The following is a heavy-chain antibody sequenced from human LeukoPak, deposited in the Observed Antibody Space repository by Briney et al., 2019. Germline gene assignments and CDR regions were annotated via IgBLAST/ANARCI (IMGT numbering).Heavy chain of an antibody. V-gene: IGHV3-11*01. CDR2: ITTNGAST. CDR3: ARVGLDNTGWHISWFDP. J-gene: IGHJ5*02. CDR1: GFLFSDYY. D-gene: IGHD6-19*01. Sequence: PGGSLRLSCAASGFLFSDYYMAWIHQAPGRGLEWISYITTNGASTFYAASVKSRFTISRDNAQNSLFLQMDSLRAEDTAIYYCARVGLDNTGWHISWFDPWGQGTRVTVSS.